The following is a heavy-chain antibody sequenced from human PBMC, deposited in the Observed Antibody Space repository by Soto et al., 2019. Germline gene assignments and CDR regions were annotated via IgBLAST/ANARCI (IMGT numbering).Heavy chain of an antibody. D-gene: IGHD1-26*01. V-gene: IGHV4-39*01. CDR3: ARHRHSGSYPYYFDY. CDR2: IYYSGST. Sequence: KPSETLSLTCTVSGGSISSSSYYWGWIRQPPGKGLEWIGSIYYSGSTYYNPSLKSRVTISVDTSKNQFSLKLSSVTAADTAVYYCARHRHSGSYPYYFDYWGQGTLVTVSS. J-gene: IGHJ4*02. CDR1: GGSISSSSYY.